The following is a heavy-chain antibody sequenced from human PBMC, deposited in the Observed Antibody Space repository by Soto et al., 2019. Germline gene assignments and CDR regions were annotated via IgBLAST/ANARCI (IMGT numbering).Heavy chain of an antibody. D-gene: IGHD2-21*01. J-gene: IGHJ6*02. V-gene: IGHV4-31*01. CDR2: IYYSGTT. Sequence: QVQLQESGPGLVKPSQTLSLTCSVSGASISSGGYYWNWIRQHPGKGLEWIGYIYYSGTTYYNPSLTSLVTISVDTSKNQFSLTLSSVTAADTAVYYCAASCVGCGGFNYYGMDVWGQGTTVTVSS. CDR1: GASISSGGYY. CDR3: AASCVGCGGFNYYGMDV.